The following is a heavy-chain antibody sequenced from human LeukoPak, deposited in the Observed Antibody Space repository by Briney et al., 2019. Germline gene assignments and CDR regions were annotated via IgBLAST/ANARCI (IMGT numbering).Heavy chain of an antibody. J-gene: IGHJ4*02. CDR3: ARDGQAFNSNWDYFEY. Sequence: GESLRLSCVASGFTFDTSAMSWVRQAPGKGLEWVSGIGNTETYYADSVKGRFTISRDNSKSTIYLHMNNLRAEDTALYYCARDGQAFNSNWDYFEYWGQGTPVTVSS. D-gene: IGHD7-27*01. V-gene: IGHV3-23*01. CDR1: GFTFDTSA. CDR2: IGNTET.